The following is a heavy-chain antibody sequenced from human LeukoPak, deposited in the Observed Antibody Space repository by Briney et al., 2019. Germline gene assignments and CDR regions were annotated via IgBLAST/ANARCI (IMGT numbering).Heavy chain of an antibody. Sequence: SETLSLTCAVYGGSFSGFYWSWIRQPPGKGLEWLGEINHSGSTNYNPSLKSRVSISVDTSKNQFSLKLSSVTAADTAVYYCARGARDIVVVPAAICDYFDYWGQGTLVTVSS. CDR3: ARGARDIVVVPAAICDYFDY. D-gene: IGHD2-2*01. CDR1: GGSFSGFY. CDR2: INHSGST. V-gene: IGHV4-34*01. J-gene: IGHJ4*02.